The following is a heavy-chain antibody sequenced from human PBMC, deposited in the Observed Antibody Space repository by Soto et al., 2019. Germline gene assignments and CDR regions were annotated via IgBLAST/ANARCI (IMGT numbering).Heavy chain of an antibody. CDR3: VRDLVWSYYYYYGMDV. V-gene: IGHV3-11*06. Sequence: GGSLRLSCAASGFTFSDYYMSWIRQAPGKGLEWVSYISSSSSYTNYADSVKGRFTISRDNAKNSLYLQMNSLRAEDTAVYYCVRDLVWSYYYYYGMDVWGQGTTVTVSS. CDR2: ISSSSSYT. D-gene: IGHD3-10*01. CDR1: GFTFSDYY. J-gene: IGHJ6*02.